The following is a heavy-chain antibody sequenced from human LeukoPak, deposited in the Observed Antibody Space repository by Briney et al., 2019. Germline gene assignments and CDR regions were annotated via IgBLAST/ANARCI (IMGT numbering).Heavy chain of an antibody. CDR2: IWYDGSYE. CDR1: GFTFSSYG. CDR3: ARAGYSSGFDS. Sequence: PGGSLRLSCAASGFTFSSYGMHWVRQAPGKGLEWVAVIWYDGSYEYYTDSMKGRFTISRDNAKNTLYLQMNSLIAEDTAVYFCARAGYSSGFDSWGQGTLVTVSS. V-gene: IGHV3-33*01. J-gene: IGHJ5*01. D-gene: IGHD6-25*01.